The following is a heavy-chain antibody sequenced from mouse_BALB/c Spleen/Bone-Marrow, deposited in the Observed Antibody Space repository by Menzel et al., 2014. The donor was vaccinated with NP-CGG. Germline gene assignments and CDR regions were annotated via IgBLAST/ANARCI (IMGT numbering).Heavy chain of an antibody. Sequence: GSELVRPGASVKLSRKASGYTFTSYWMHWVKQRHGQGLEWIGNIYPGSGSTNYDEKFKSKGTLTVDTSSSTAYMHLSSLTSEDSAVYYCARSAMITPFAYWGQGTLVTVSA. V-gene: IGHV1S22*01. J-gene: IGHJ3*01. CDR2: IYPGSGST. CDR1: GYTFTSYW. CDR3: ARSAMITPFAY. D-gene: IGHD2-4*01.